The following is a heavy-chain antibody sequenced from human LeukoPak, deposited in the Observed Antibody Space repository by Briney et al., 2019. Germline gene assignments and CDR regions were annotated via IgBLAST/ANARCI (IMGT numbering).Heavy chain of an antibody. Sequence: GASVKVSCKASGGTFSSYAISWVRQAPGQGLEWMGRIIPILGIANYAQKFQGRVTITADKSTSTAYMELSSLRSEDTAVYYCARSDRWLQYTPFDYWGQGTLVTVSS. CDR2: IIPILGIA. CDR3: ARSDRWLQYTPFDY. J-gene: IGHJ4*02. D-gene: IGHD5-24*01. CDR1: GGTFSSYA. V-gene: IGHV1-69*04.